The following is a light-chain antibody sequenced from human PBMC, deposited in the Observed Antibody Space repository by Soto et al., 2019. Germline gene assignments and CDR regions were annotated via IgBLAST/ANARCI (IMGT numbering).Light chain of an antibody. CDR2: DVS. V-gene: IGKV1-39*01. CDR3: QQSFSAPRT. J-gene: IGKJ2*01. CDR1: QSIGRY. Sequence: DIQMTQSPSSLSAFVGDRVTVTCRASQSIGRYLNWYQQKPGKAPKLLIYDVSSLQTGVPSRFSGDESGTDFTLTISGLQPKDFATYYCQQSFSAPRTFGQGTKLEIQ.